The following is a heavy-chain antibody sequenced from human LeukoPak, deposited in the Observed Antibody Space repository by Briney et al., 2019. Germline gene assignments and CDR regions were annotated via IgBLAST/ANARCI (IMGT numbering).Heavy chain of an antibody. CDR1: GGSFSGYY. CDR2: ISHSGAT. Sequence: SETLSLTCAVYGGSFSGYYWSWIRQSPGKGLEWIGEISHSGATNHNPSLKSRVTMSLDKSKNQLSLRVNSVTAADAAVYYCVRGDDYIFDYWGQGTLVTVSS. CDR3: VRGDDYIFDY. D-gene: IGHD4-11*01. J-gene: IGHJ4*02. V-gene: IGHV4-34*01.